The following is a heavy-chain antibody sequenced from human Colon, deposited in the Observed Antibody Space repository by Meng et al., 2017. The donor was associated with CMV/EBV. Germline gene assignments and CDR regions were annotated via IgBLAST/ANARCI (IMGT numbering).Heavy chain of an antibody. CDR1: GFTFRSYW. J-gene: IGHJ3*02. V-gene: IGHV3-7*01. D-gene: IGHD6-19*01. Sequence: GGSLRLSCAASGFTFRSYWMSWVRQAPGKGLEWVANINPGGSETHYVDSLKGRFIISRDNAKNSLFLEMNSLRAEDTAIYYCARGLYTSGWYGNAFDIWGQGTVVTVSS. CDR3: ARGLYTSGWYGNAFDI. CDR2: INPGGSET.